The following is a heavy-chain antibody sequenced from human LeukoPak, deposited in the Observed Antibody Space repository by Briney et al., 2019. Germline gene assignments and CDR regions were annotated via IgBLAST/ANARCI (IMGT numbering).Heavy chain of an antibody. Sequence: SETLSLTCTVSGGSISSGDYYWSWIRQPPGKGLEWIGYIYYSGSTYYNPSLKSRVTISVDTSKNQFSLKLSSVTAADTAVYYCAREDYGDYYYYGMDVWGQGTTVTVSS. CDR3: AREDYGDYYYYGMDV. J-gene: IGHJ6*02. D-gene: IGHD4-17*01. CDR1: GGSISSGDYY. V-gene: IGHV4-30-4*02. CDR2: IYYSGST.